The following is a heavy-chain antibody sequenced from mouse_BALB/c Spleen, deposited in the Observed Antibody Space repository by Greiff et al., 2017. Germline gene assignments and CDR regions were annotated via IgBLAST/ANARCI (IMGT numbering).Heavy chain of an antibody. CDR1: GYSITSDYA. CDR2: ISYSGST. Sequence: EVQLQQSGPGLVKPSQSLSLTCTVTGYSITSDYAWNWIRQFPGNKLEWMGYISYSGSTSYNPSLKSRISITRDTSKNQFFLQLNSVTTEDTATYYCARSTGGGFAYWGQGTLVTVSA. J-gene: IGHJ3*01. CDR3: ARSTGGGFAY. V-gene: IGHV3-2*02.